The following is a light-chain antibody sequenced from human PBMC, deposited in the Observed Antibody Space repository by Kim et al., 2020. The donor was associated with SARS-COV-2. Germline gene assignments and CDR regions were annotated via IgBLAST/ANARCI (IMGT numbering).Light chain of an antibody. V-gene: IGLV1-51*01. CDR1: SSNIGNNY. J-gene: IGLJ3*02. CDR2: VNN. Sequence: PGQKLTISCSGSSSNIGNNYVSWYQQLPGTAPKLLIYVNNKRPSGIPDRFSGSKSGTSATLGITGLQTGDEADYYCGTWDSSLSAVFGGGTQLTVL. CDR3: GTWDSSLSAV.